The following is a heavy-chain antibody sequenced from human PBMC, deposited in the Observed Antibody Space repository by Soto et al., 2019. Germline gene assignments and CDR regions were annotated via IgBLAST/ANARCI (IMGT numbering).Heavy chain of an antibody. D-gene: IGHD3-22*01. CDR2: IRSSGSTI. CDR1: GFTFSSYE. V-gene: IGHV3-48*03. J-gene: IGHJ6*02. CDR3: ARDVKSAVIEAYYYYGLDV. Sequence: GGSLRLSCAASGFTFSSYEMNWVRQAPGKGLEWVSFIRSSGSTIYYADSVKGRFTISRDNAKNSLYLQMNSLRAEDTAVYYCARDVKSAVIEAYYYYGLDVWGQGTTVTV.